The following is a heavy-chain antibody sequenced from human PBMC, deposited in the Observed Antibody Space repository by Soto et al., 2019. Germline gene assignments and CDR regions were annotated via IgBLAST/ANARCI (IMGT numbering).Heavy chain of an antibody. V-gene: IGHV3-49*03. CDR2: IRSKAYGGTT. J-gene: IGHJ3*02. CDR3: TRVRYYDFWSGYYDAFDI. Sequence: GGSLRLSCTASGFTFGDYAMSWFRQAPGKGLEWVGFIRSKAYGGTTEYAASVKGRFTISRDDSKSIAHLQMNSLKTEDTAVYYCTRVRYYDFWSGYYDAFDIWGQGTMVTVSS. CDR1: GFTFGDYA. D-gene: IGHD3-3*01.